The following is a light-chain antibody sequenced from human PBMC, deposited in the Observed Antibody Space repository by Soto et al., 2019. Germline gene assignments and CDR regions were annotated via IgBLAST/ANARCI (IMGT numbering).Light chain of an antibody. J-gene: IGKJ3*01. CDR3: MQGTLGFT. CDR2: KVF. CDR1: QSLLSSDGNTY. V-gene: IGKV2-30*01. Sequence: DVVVTQSPLSLPVTLGQPASISCRSNQSLLSSDGNTYLGWFQQRPGQSPRRLIYKVFNRDSGVPDRFSGSGSGTDFTLRISRVEAEDVGVYYCMQGTLGFTFGPGTKVDLK.